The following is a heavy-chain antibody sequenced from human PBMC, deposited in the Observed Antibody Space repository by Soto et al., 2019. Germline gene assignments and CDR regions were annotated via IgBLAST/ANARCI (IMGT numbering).Heavy chain of an antibody. CDR1: GGSIGSYY. CDR2: IGRRSDI. V-gene: IGHV3-21*01. Sequence: ETLSLTCTVSGGSIGSYYWNWVRQAPGKGLEWVSSIGRRSDIYYADSVKGRFTISRDNAKNSVSLQMNSLRDEDTAVYYCAREETAWPLAYGLDVWGQGTTVTVSS. CDR3: AREETAWPLAYGLDV. D-gene: IGHD2-21*02. J-gene: IGHJ6*02.